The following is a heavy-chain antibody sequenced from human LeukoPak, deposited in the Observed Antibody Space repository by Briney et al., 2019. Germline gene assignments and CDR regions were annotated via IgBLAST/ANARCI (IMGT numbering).Heavy chain of an antibody. CDR1: GGSISSSSYY. V-gene: IGHV4-39*01. CDR2: IYYSGST. D-gene: IGHD6-13*01. Sequence: SETLSLTCTVSGGSISSSSYYWGWIRQPPGKGLEWIGSIYYSGSTYYNPSLKSRVTISVDTSKNQFSLKLSSVTAADTAVYYCAGGDSISWYGVYYWGQGTLVTVSS. J-gene: IGHJ4*02. CDR3: AGGDSISWYGVYY.